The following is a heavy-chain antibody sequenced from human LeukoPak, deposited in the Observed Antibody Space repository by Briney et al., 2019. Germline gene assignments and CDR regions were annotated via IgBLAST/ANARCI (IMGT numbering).Heavy chain of an antibody. Sequence: GGSLRLSCAASGFTFTSYAMHWVRQAPGQRLEWMGWINAGNGNTKYSQKFQGRVTITRDTSASTAYMELSSLRSEDTALYYCARVYDYTSAHGMDVWGQGTTVTVSS. D-gene: IGHD3-10*01. CDR2: INAGNGNT. J-gene: IGHJ6*02. CDR3: ARVYDYTSAHGMDV. V-gene: IGHV1-3*01. CDR1: GFTFTSYA.